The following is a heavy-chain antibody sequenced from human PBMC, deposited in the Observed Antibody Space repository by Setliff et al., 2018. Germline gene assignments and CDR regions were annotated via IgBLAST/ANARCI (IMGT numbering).Heavy chain of an antibody. CDR1: GDSISNDYW. CDR2: INQSGTT. Sequence: SETLSLTCAVSGDSISNDYWWSWVRQPPERELEWIGEINQSGTTNYNPPLKGRATISVDNSKNQFSLNLNSVTVADTAVYLCERGVRAGHLDSWGQGTLVTSPQ. V-gene: IGHV4-4*02. D-gene: IGHD6-13*01. J-gene: IGHJ4*02. CDR3: ERGVRAGHLDS.